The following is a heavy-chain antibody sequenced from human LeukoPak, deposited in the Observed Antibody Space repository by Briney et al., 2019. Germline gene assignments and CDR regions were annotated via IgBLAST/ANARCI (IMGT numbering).Heavy chain of an antibody. CDR3: ARDLPRIAPSDAFDI. CDR2: ITNSGTTI. Sequence: GGSLRLSCAASGFTFSDYYMGWIRQAPGKGLECVSYITNSGTTIFYADSVKGRFTISRDNAKNSLYLQMNSLRAEDTAVYYCARDLPRIAPSDAFDIWGQGTMVTVSS. J-gene: IGHJ3*02. D-gene: IGHD6-13*01. CDR1: GFTFSDYY. V-gene: IGHV3-11*04.